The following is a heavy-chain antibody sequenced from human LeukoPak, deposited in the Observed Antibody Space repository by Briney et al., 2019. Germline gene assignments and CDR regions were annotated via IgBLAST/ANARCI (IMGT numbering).Heavy chain of an antibody. CDR3: ARDRISINALDM. J-gene: IGHJ3*02. Sequence: SETLSLTCTVSGASISGHYLTWIRQPPGKGLEWIGYISHIGSTNYNPSLKSRVTISADTSKNQFSLKLTSVTAADTAVYYCARDRISINALDMWGQGTMVTVSS. CDR2: ISHIGST. CDR1: GASISGHY. D-gene: IGHD1-14*01. V-gene: IGHV4-59*11.